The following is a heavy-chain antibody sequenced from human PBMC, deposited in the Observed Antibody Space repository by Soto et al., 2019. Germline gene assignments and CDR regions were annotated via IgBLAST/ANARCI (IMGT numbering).Heavy chain of an antibody. V-gene: IGHV3-23*01. J-gene: IGHJ6*02. CDR2: ISGNGATT. CDR3: ARDPDRLGLFCYYGMDV. D-gene: IGHD3-9*01. Sequence: HPGGSLRLSCAASEFSFSSYAMSWVRHAAGKGLEWVADISGNGATTNYPDSVKSRFTISRNNFKNTLYLEMSSLTADDTAVYYCARDPDRLGLFCYYGMDVWGQGTTVTVSS. CDR1: EFSFSSYA.